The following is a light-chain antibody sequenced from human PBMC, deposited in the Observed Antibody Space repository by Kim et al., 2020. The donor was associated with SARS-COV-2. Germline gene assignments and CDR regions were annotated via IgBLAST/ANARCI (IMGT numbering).Light chain of an antibody. J-gene: IGLJ2*01. CDR3: QAWDSRTVV. CDR1: KLGEKY. CDR2: GHS. V-gene: IGLV3-1*01. Sequence: SYELTQPPSVSVSPGQTASITCSGDKLGEKYACWYQQKPGQSPVLVMYGHSDRPSGIPERFSGSNSGNTATLTISGTQAMDEADYYCQAWDSRTVVFGGGTQLTVL.